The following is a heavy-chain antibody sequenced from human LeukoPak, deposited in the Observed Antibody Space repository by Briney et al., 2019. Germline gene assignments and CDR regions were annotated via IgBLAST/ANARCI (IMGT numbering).Heavy chain of an antibody. V-gene: IGHV4-34*01. J-gene: IGHJ4*02. Sequence: PETLSLTCAVYGRSFSGYYWSWIRQPPGKGLEWIGEINHSGSTNYNPSLKSQVTISVDTSKNQFSLKLSSVTAADTAVYYCARIMAPRIAAAGIFDYWGQGTLVTVSS. CDR1: GRSFSGYY. CDR3: ARIMAPRIAAAGIFDY. CDR2: INHSGST. D-gene: IGHD6-13*01.